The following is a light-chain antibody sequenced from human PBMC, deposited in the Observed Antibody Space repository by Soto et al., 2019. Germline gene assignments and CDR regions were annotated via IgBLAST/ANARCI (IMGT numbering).Light chain of an antibody. CDR2: DAS. Sequence: EIVLTQSLATLSLSPGERATLSCRASQSVSSYLAWYQQNPGQAPRLLIYDASNRATGIPARFSGSGSGTDFTLTISSLEPEDFAVYYCQQRSNWPPTFGQGTKVEIK. CDR3: QQRSNWPPT. CDR1: QSVSSY. V-gene: IGKV3-11*01. J-gene: IGKJ1*01.